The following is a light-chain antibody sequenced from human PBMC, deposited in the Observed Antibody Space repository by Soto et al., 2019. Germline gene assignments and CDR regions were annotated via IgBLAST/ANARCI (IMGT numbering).Light chain of an antibody. Sequence: IGLSQSPCTLSLYPGERATLSCRASQSVSSSYLAWYQQKPGQAPRLLIYGASSRATGIPDRFSGSGSGTDFTLTISRLEPEDFAVYYCQQYGSSPPRTFGQGTKADIK. CDR2: GAS. V-gene: IGKV3-20*01. CDR1: QSVSSSY. CDR3: QQYGSSPPRT. J-gene: IGKJ1*01.